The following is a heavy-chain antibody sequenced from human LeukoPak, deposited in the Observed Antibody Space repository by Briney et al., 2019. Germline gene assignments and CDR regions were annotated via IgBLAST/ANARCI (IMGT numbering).Heavy chain of an antibody. V-gene: IGHV3-33*06. J-gene: IGHJ4*02. CDR2: IWFDGSNK. CDR1: GFTFSSYG. CDR3: AKDRADYGDPTVLDY. Sequence: GGSLRLSCAASGFTFSSYGMHWVRQAPGKGLEWVAVIWFDGSNKYYADSLKGRFTIYRDNSKNTLYLQMNSLRAEDTAVYYCAKDRADYGDPTVLDYWGQGTLVTVSS. D-gene: IGHD4-17*01.